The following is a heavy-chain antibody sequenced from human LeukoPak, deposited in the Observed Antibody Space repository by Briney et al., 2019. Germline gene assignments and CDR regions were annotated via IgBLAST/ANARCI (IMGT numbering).Heavy chain of an antibody. V-gene: IGHV3-74*01. CDR3: ARDHGAADAFDI. CDR2: ISGDGSTT. Sequence: GGSLRLSCAASGFTFSNYWMNWVRQAPGKGLVWVSRISGDGSTTRYADSVKGRFTISRDNAKNTLYLQMNSLRAEDTAVYYCARDHGAADAFDIWGQGTMVTVSS. CDR1: GFTFSNYW. J-gene: IGHJ3*02. D-gene: IGHD5-24*01.